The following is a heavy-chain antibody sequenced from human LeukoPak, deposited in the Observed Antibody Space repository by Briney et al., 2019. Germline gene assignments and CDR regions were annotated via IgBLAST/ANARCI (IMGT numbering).Heavy chain of an antibody. D-gene: IGHD4-17*01. CDR2: INWNGGST. J-gene: IGHJ6*03. V-gene: IGHV3-20*04. Sequence: GGSLRLSCAASGFTFDDYGMSWVRQAPGKGLEWVSGINWNGGSTGYADSVKGRFTISRDNAKNSLYLQMNSLRAEDTALYYCARSGGDYANYYYYYMDVWGKGTTVTVSS. CDR3: ARSGGDYANYYYYYMDV. CDR1: GFTFDDYG.